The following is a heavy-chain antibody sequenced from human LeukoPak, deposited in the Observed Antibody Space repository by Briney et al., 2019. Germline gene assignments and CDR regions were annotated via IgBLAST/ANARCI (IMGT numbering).Heavy chain of an antibody. D-gene: IGHD6-13*01. CDR1: GYNFPRYW. J-gene: IGHJ6*02. CDR3: ARLSGVAAAGTWGHGMDV. Sequence: GDSLKISCKTSGYNFPRYWIAWVRQMPGKGLEWMGIINPDDSDTRYSPSFQGQAAISADKSISTAYLHWGSLKASDTAMYYRARLSGVAAAGTWGHGMDVWGQGTTVTVSS. V-gene: IGHV5-51*01. CDR2: INPDDSDT.